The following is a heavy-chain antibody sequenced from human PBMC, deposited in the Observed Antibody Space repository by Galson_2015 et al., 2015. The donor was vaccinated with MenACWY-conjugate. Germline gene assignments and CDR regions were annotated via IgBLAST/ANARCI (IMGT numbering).Heavy chain of an antibody. CDR1: GDSVSSSSAA. D-gene: IGHD2/OR15-2a*01. CDR3: AREAMYSTNFYAIDY. V-gene: IGHV6-1*01. Sequence: CAISGDSVSSSSAAWNWIRQSPSRGLEWLGRTYYRSKWYNDYASSVKSRTTISPDTSENHISLQLNSVTPEDTAVYYCAREAMYSTNFYAIDYWGQGTLVTVSS. CDR2: TYYRSKWYN. J-gene: IGHJ4*02.